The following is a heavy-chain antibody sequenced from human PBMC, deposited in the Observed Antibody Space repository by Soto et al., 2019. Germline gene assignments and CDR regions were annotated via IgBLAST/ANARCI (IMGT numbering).Heavy chain of an antibody. CDR1: GGTFSSYT. V-gene: IGHV1-69*02. Sequence: GSSLKVSCKASGGTFSSYTISWVRQAPGQGLEWMGRIIPILGIANYAQKFQGRVTITADKSTSTAYMELSSLRSEDTAVYYCASGTGGGFWSGYYRPHYYCYYIDVWGKGTTVIGSS. CDR2: IIPILGIA. D-gene: IGHD3-3*01. J-gene: IGHJ6*03. CDR3: ASGTGGGFWSGYYRPHYYCYYIDV.